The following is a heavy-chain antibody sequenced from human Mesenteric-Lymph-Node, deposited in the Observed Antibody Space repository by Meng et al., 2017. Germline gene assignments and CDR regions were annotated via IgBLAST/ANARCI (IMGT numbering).Heavy chain of an antibody. Sequence: SETLSLTCAVSGYSISSGYYWGWIRQPPGKGLEWIGSIYHSGSTYYNPSLKSRVTISVDTSKNQFSLKLSSVTAADTAVYYCARDGIVGASSYYYYGMDVWGQGTTVTGAS. CDR3: ARDGIVGASSYYYYGMDV. CDR2: IYHSGST. J-gene: IGHJ6*02. V-gene: IGHV4-38-2*02. CDR1: GYSISSGYY. D-gene: IGHD1-26*01.